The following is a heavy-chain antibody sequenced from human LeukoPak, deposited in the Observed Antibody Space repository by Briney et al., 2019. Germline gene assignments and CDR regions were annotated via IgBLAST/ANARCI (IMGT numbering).Heavy chain of an antibody. CDR1: GFTFSSYS. CDR3: ARDRIPLRAPQGNWFDP. Sequence: GGSLRLSCAASGFTFSSYSMNWVRQAPGKGLEWVSYISSSSSTIYYADSVKGRFTISRDNAKNSLYLQMNSLRAEDTAVYYCARDRIPLRAPQGNWFDPWGQGTLVTVSS. D-gene: IGHD2-15*01. J-gene: IGHJ5*02. CDR2: ISSSSSTI. V-gene: IGHV3-48*04.